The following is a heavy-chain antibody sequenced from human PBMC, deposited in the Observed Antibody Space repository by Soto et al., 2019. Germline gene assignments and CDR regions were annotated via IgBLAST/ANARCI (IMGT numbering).Heavy chain of an antibody. CDR2: IKQDGSEK. D-gene: IGHD1-20*01. V-gene: IGHV3-7*05. J-gene: IGHJ3*02. CDR1: GFTFSSYW. Sequence: PGGSLRLSCAASGFTFSSYWMSWVRQAPGKGLEWVANIKQDGSEKYYVDSVKGRFTISRDNAKNSLYLQMNSLRAEDTAVYYCARGPYNRNHDRDAFDIWGQGTMVTVSS. CDR3: ARGPYNRNHDRDAFDI.